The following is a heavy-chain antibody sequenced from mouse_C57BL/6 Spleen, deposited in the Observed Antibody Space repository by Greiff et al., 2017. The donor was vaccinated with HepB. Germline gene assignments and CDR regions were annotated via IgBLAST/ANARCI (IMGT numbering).Heavy chain of an antibody. V-gene: IGHV1-72*01. CDR3: ALYDYDEGAWFAY. CDR1: GYTFTSYW. D-gene: IGHD2-4*01. Sequence: QVQLQQPGAELVKPGASVKLSCKASGYTFTSYWMHWVKQRPGRGLEWIGRIDPNSGGTKYNEKFKSKATLTVDKPSSTAYMQLISLTSEDSAVYYCALYDYDEGAWFAYWGQGTLVTVSA. CDR2: IDPNSGGT. J-gene: IGHJ3*01.